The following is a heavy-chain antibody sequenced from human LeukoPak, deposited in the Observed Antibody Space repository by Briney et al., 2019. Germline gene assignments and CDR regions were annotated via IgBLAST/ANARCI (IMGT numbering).Heavy chain of an antibody. CDR2: ISSSGKA. CDR1: GGSITTTDFD. D-gene: IGHD1-26*01. Sequence: KASETLSLTCAVSGGSITTTDFDWAWIRQPPGQGFEWTATISSSGKAYYYPSLMSRVTISVDTSKNQFSLDVTSVTAADTGLFYCARFKGGTGFDYWGRGILVIVS. V-gene: IGHV4-39*01. CDR3: ARFKGGTGFDY. J-gene: IGHJ4*02.